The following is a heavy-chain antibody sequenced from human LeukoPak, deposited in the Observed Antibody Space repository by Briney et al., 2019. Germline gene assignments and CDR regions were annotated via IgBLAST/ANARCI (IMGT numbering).Heavy chain of an antibody. V-gene: IGHV4-34*01. Sequence: SETLSLTCAVYGGSFSGYYWSWIRQPPGKGLEWIGEINHSGSTNYNPSLKSRVTISVDTSKNQFSLKLSSVTAADTAVYYCARVDGIAAAGFDYWGQGALVTVSS. D-gene: IGHD6-13*01. CDR1: GGSFSGYY. J-gene: IGHJ4*02. CDR2: INHSGST. CDR3: ARVDGIAAAGFDY.